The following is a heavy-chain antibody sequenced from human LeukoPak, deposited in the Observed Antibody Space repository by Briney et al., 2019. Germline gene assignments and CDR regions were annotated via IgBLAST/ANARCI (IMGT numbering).Heavy chain of an antibody. Sequence: PGGSLRLSCAASGFTFSSYGMHWVRQAPGKGLEWVAVIWYDGSNKYYADSVKGLFTISRDNSKNTLYLQMNSLRAEDTAVYYCARPYGDGRGDYFDYWGQGTLVTVSS. V-gene: IGHV3-33*01. CDR1: GFTFSSYG. J-gene: IGHJ4*02. CDR2: IWYDGSNK. CDR3: ARPYGDGRGDYFDY. D-gene: IGHD4-17*01.